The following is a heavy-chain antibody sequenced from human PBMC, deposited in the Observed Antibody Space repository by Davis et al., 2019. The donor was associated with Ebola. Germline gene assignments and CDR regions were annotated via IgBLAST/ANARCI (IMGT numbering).Heavy chain of an antibody. J-gene: IGHJ6*03. V-gene: IGHV6-1*01. D-gene: IGHD5-18*01. CDR2: TYYKSKWYN. CDR3: TRGWLRGGMDV. Sequence: PSETLSLTCAISGDSVSSAGWNWIRQSPSRGLEWLGRTYYKSKWYNDYAVSVKSRITINPDTSKNQFSLQLNSVTPDDTALYYCTRGWLRGGMDVWGEGTTVTVSS. CDR1: GDSVSSAG.